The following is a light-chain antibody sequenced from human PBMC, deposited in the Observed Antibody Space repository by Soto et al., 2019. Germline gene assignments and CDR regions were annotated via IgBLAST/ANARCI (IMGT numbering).Light chain of an antibody. CDR3: QQYGSSAYT. J-gene: IGKJ2*01. Sequence: EIVLTQSPGTLSLSPGERATLSCRASQSVSSSYLAWYQQKPGQAPRLLIYGASSRATSIPGRFSGSGSGTDFTLTISRLEPEDLAVYYCQQYGSSAYTFGQGTKLEIK. CDR1: QSVSSSY. CDR2: GAS. V-gene: IGKV3-20*01.